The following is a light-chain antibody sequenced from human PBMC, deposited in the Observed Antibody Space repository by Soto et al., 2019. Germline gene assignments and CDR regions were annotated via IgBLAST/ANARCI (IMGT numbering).Light chain of an antibody. CDR1: SGYSNYK. CDR3: GADHGSGSNFVYV. CDR2: VGTGGIVG. Sequence: VLTQPPSASASLGASVTLTCTLSSGYSNYKVDWYQQRPGKGPRFVMRVGTGGIVGSKGDGIPDRFSGLGSGLNRYLTIKNIQEEDESDYHCGADHGSGSNFVYVFGTGTKLTVL. V-gene: IGLV9-49*01. J-gene: IGLJ1*01.